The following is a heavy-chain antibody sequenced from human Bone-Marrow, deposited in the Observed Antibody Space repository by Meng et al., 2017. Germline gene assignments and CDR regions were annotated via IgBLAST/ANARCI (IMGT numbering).Heavy chain of an antibody. J-gene: IGHJ5*02. D-gene: IGHD6-19*01. CDR3: VRSSAWVRTGFDP. V-gene: IGHV4-39*01. Sequence: QPQLQESGPGLVRPSEALSLTCRVSGCSISTSGYYWGWIRQPPGKGLEWIGSIGHSGFTYYTPSLKSRVTVSIDTSRNQFSLWLTSVTAADTVVYYCVRSSAWVRTGFDPWGQGTLVTVSS. CDR1: GCSISTSGYY. CDR2: IGHSGFT.